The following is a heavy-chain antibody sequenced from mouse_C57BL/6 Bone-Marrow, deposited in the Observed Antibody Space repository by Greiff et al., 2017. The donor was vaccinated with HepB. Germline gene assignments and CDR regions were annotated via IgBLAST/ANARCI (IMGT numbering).Heavy chain of an antibody. J-gene: IGHJ3*01. V-gene: IGHV1-59*01. CDR2: IDPSDSYT. Sequence: QVQLQQPGAELVRPGTSVKLSCKASGYTFTSYWMHWVKQRPGQGLEWIGVIDPSDSYTNYNQKFKGKATLTVDTSSSTAYMQLSSLTSEDSAVYYCARDPNLITTVVARAYWGQGTLVTVSA. CDR3: ARDPNLITTVVARAY. D-gene: IGHD1-1*01. CDR1: GYTFTSYW.